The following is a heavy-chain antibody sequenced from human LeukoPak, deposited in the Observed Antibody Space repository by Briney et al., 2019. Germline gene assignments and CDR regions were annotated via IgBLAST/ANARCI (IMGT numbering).Heavy chain of an antibody. CDR2: IKQDGSKK. V-gene: IGHV3-7*03. J-gene: IGHJ3*01. CDR1: GFPFSSYW. Sequence: SGGSLRLSCVASGFPFSSYWMTWVRQAPGKGLEWVANIKQDGSKKSYVDSVKGRFTISRDNAKNSLYLQMNSLRAEDTAIYYCAPFRFLGTWGQGTMVTVSP. CDR3: APFRFLGT. D-gene: IGHD3-3*01.